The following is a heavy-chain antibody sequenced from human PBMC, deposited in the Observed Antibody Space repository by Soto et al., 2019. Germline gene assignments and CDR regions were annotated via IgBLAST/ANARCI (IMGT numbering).Heavy chain of an antibody. V-gene: IGHV1-8*01. J-gene: IGHJ5*02. D-gene: IGHD3-10*01. Sequence: ASVKVSCKASGYTFTNYEISWGRQASGQGLEWMGWMNPGSGNTGYAHKFQGRVTMTRNMSISTAYRELSRLASDDTAIYYCATMESSGSLKWFYNWRQRSLVTVSS. CDR1: GYTFTNYE. CDR2: MNPGSGNT. CDR3: ATMESSGSLKWFYN.